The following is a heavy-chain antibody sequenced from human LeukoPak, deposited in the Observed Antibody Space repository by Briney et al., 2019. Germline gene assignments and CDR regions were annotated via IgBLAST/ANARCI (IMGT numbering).Heavy chain of an antibody. V-gene: IGHV1-18*01. CDR1: GYSFTSYG. J-gene: IGHJ4*02. Sequence: GASVEVSCKASGYSFTSYGISWVRQAPGQGLEWMGWISVYNGNTNYAQKLQGRVTMTTDTSTSTAYMELRSLRSDDTAVYYCAKNLGRSTYYYDSSGCFDYWGQGTLVTVSS. CDR2: ISVYNGNT. CDR3: AKNLGRSTYYYDSSGCFDY. D-gene: IGHD3-22*01.